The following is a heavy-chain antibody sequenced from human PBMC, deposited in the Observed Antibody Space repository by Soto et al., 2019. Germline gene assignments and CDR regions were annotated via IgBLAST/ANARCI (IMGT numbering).Heavy chain of an antibody. CDR3: ARRRGWSSGLDD. Sequence: PSETLSLTCDGYDYSITTGHYWDWFRQDPGKGLKWIGGIYYSGDTYYSPSLKSRVTISVDTSNNQCSVILASVTSADTAVYYFARRRGWSSGLDDWGQGTLVTVSS. CDR2: IYYSGDT. V-gene: IGHV4-38-2*01. J-gene: IGHJ4*01. CDR1: DYSITTGHY. D-gene: IGHD6-19*01.